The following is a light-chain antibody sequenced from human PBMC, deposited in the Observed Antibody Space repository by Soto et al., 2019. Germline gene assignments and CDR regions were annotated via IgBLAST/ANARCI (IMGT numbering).Light chain of an antibody. Sequence: QSVLTQPPSASATPGQRVTISCSGSTSNIGRNTVNWYQQLPGTAPKLLIYSNNQRPSGVPDRFSGSKSGTSASLAISGLQSEDEADYYCQSYDSTLSARYVFGTGTKLTVL. CDR3: QSYDSTLSARYV. J-gene: IGLJ1*01. V-gene: IGLV1-44*01. CDR2: SNN. CDR1: TSNIGRNT.